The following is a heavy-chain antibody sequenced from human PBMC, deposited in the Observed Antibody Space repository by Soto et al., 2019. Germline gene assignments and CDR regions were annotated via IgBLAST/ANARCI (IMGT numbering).Heavy chain of an antibody. CDR1: GVSISSTTYY. J-gene: IGHJ5*02. D-gene: IGHD4-17*01. CDR3: ARHRPTTVTAVGWFDP. Sequence: QLQLQETGPGLVKPSETLSLTCTVSGVSISSTTYYWGWIHQPPGEGLEWIGSINYSGTTYYNPSLKSRVSISVDTSKNQFSLKLTSMSAADTAVYYCARHRPTTVTAVGWFDPWGQGSLVTVSS. CDR2: INYSGTT. V-gene: IGHV4-39*01.